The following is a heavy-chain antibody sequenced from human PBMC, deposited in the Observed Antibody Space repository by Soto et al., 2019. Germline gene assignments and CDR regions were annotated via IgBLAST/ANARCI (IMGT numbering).Heavy chain of an antibody. V-gene: IGHV3-11*06. CDR3: ARDSRGGYCSSNSCYTRFGGMDV. Sequence: GGSLRLSCAASGFTFSDYYMSWIRQAPGKGLEWVSYISSSSSYTNYADSVKGRFTISRDNAKNSLYLQMNSLRAEDTAVYYCARDSRGGYCSSNSCYTRFGGMDVWGQGTTVTVSS. D-gene: IGHD2-2*02. CDR2: ISSSSSYT. J-gene: IGHJ6*02. CDR1: GFTFSDYY.